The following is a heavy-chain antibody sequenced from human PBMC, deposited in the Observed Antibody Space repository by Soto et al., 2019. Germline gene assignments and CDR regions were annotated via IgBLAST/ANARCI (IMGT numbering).Heavy chain of an antibody. D-gene: IGHD1-26*01. CDR2: ISGSGGST. CDR3: AKDIHSGSYPWVLDY. V-gene: IGHV3-23*01. J-gene: IGHJ4*02. Sequence: GGSLRLSCAASGFTFSSYAMSWVRQAPGKGLEWVSAISGSGGSTYYADSVKGRFTISRDNSKNTLYLQMNSLRAEDTAVYYCAKDIHSGSYPWVLDYWGQGTLVTVSS. CDR1: GFTFSSYA.